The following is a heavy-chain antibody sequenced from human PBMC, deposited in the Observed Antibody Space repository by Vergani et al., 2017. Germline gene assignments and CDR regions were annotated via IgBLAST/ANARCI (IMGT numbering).Heavy chain of an antibody. Sequence: QVQLVESGGGVVQRGGSLRLSCATSGFTLSNYDMQWIRQRPGKGLEFVAFIQFDGSNQYYADSVKGRFTLSRDFSKNTLYLQMNSLRTDDTATYYCAKHFTGWSIDYWGQGTQVIVSS. D-gene: IGHD3-3*01. CDR3: AKHFTGWSIDY. CDR1: GFTLSNYD. V-gene: IGHV3-30*02. J-gene: IGHJ4*02. CDR2: IQFDGSNQ.